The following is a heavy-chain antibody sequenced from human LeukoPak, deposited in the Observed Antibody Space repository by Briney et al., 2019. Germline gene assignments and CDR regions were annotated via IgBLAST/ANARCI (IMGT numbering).Heavy chain of an antibody. Sequence: GASVKVSCKASGYTITNNYMHWVRQAPGQGLEWMGVINPSGTGTSYAQKFQGRITMSRDTSTSTVYMELSSLRSEDTAVYYCARVNFEYSSSWYDYWGQGTLVTVSS. CDR1: GYTITNNY. J-gene: IGHJ4*02. D-gene: IGHD6-13*01. V-gene: IGHV1-46*01. CDR3: ARVNFEYSSSWYDY. CDR2: INPSGTGT.